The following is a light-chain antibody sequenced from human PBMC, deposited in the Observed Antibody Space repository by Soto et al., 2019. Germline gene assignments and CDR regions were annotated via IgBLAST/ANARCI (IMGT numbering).Light chain of an antibody. CDR3: SSYTGGNPSYV. CDR1: SSDLGGYDY. Sequence: QSALAQPPSASTSLRPSVTISCTVTSSDLGGYDYVSWYQQHPGKAPKLMIYEVTIRPSGVSDRFSGSKSGNTASLTVSGLQAEDEADYYCSSYTGGNPSYVFGTGTKVTVL. V-gene: IGLV2-8*02. J-gene: IGLJ1*01. CDR2: EVT.